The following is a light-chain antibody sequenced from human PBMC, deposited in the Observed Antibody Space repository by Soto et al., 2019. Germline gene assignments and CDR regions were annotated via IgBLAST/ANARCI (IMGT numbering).Light chain of an antibody. V-gene: IGKV1-33*01. CDR3: QQCDDFIT. J-gene: IGKJ4*01. CDR1: QDIKNY. Sequence: DIQMTQSPSSLSASVGDRVTITCQASQDIKNYLNWYQQKPGKAPKLLIYEASNLETGVPSRFCGNGSGRSFTITISSLQTEDIATYYCQQCDDFITFGGGTRIEIK. CDR2: EAS.